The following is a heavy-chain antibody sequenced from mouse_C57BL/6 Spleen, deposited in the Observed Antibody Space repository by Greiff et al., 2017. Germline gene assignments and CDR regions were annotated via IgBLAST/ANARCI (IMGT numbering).Heavy chain of an antibody. V-gene: IGHV5-9*01. CDR3: ARTPYYGSSYGYFDY. D-gene: IGHD1-1*01. J-gene: IGHJ2*01. CDR1: GFTFSSYT. Sequence: EVKLVESGGGLVKPGGSLKLSCAASGFTFSSYTMSWVRQTPEKRLEWVATISGGGGNHYYPDSVKGRFTISRDNAKNTLYLQMSSLRSEDTALYYCARTPYYGSSYGYFDYGGQGTTLTVSS. CDR2: ISGGGGNH.